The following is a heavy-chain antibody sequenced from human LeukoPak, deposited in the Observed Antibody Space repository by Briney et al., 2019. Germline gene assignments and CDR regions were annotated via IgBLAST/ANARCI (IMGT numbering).Heavy chain of an antibody. CDR2: IYYSGST. D-gene: IGHD4-17*01. J-gene: IGHJ5*02. CDR1: GGSISSYY. Sequence: PSETLSLTCTVSGGSISSYYWSWIRQPPGKGLEWIGYIYYSGSTNYNPSLKSRVTISVDTSKNQFSLKLSSVTAADTAVYYCARATTVTTEFDPWGQGTLVTVSS. V-gene: IGHV4-59*01. CDR3: ARATTVTTEFDP.